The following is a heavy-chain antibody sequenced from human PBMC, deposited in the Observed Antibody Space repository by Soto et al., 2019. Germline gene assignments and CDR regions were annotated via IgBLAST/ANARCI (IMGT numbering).Heavy chain of an antibody. CDR3: ARHPRRDGYNYYYYYYGMDV. CDR1: GYTFTNYW. D-gene: IGHD5-12*01. CDR2: IYPGDSDT. V-gene: IGHV5-51*01. Sequence: GESLKISCKGSGYTFTNYWIGWVRQMPGKGLEWMGIIYPGDSDTRYSPSFRGQVTISADKSISTAYLQWSSLKASDTAMYYCARHPRRDGYNYYYYYYGMDVWGQGTTVTVSS. J-gene: IGHJ6*02.